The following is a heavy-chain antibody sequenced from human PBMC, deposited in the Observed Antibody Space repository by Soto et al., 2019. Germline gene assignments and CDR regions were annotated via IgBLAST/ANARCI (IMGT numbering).Heavy chain of an antibody. D-gene: IGHD2-21*01. Sequence: LRLSCGASGFTFSNYWMHWVRQAPGEGLVWVSRISGDGSFTRFADSVKGRFTISRDNAKNTMSLQMNSLRVDDTAVYYCARVGGGAGNFDYWGQGTLVTVS. V-gene: IGHV3-74*01. CDR3: ARVGGGAGNFDY. CDR1: GFTFSNYW. CDR2: ISGDGSFT. J-gene: IGHJ4*02.